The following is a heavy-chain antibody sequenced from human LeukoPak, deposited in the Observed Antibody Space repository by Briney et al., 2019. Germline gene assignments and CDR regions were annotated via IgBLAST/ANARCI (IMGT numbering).Heavy chain of an antibody. Sequence: GESLKISCKGSGYSFSSYWIGLVRQMPGKGLEWMGIIYPGDSDTRYSPSFQGQVTISADKSISTAYLQRSSLNASDTAMYYCAKRTANWFDPWGQGTLVTVSS. CDR3: AKRTANWFDP. J-gene: IGHJ5*02. V-gene: IGHV5-51*01. CDR2: IYPGDSDT. CDR1: GYSFSSYW. D-gene: IGHD5-18*01.